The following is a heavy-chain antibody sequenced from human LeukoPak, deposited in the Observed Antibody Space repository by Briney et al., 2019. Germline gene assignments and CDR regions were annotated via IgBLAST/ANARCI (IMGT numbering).Heavy chain of an antibody. J-gene: IGHJ5*02. Sequence: SETLSLTCTVSGGSISSSSDYWGWIRQPPGKGLEWIANIYYSGSTFYNPSLKSRFTISVDTSKNQFSLKLSSVTAADTAVYYCARRTGSSSPRWFDPWGQGTLVTVSS. CDR3: ARRTGSSSPRWFDP. CDR1: GGSISSSSDY. D-gene: IGHD6-6*01. CDR2: IYYSGST. V-gene: IGHV4-39*01.